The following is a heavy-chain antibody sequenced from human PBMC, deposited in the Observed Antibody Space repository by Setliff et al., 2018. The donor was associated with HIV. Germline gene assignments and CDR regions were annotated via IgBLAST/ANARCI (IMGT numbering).Heavy chain of an antibody. J-gene: IGHJ4*02. CDR2: ILSTGERT. D-gene: IGHD3-22*01. CDR3: AKELAASGIGYFDS. CDR1: GFSFSLYA. Sequence: AGGSLRLSCKATGFSFSLYAMSWVRQAPGEGLEWVSAILSTGERTFYADSVKGRFTISRDNSKNTVYLQMNSLRAEDTAEYYCAKELAASGIGYFDSWGRGILVTVSS. V-gene: IGHV3-23*01.